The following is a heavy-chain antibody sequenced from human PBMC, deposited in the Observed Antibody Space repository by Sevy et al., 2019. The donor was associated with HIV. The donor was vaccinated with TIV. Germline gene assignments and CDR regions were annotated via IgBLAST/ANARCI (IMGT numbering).Heavy chain of an antibody. V-gene: IGHV3-23*01. CDR3: AKVLNPALESMMEVTVRSLKGFDV. CDR1: GFTFNTHV. D-gene: IGHD3-22*01. CDR2: ISGFGNT. Sequence: GGSLRLSCAASGFTFNTHVMNWVRQAPGKGLEWVSSISGFGNTYYADIVRGRFTISRDNAKNTLYLQMNSLRADDTAVYYCAKVLNPALESMMEVTVRSLKGFDVWGQGTMVTVSS. J-gene: IGHJ3*01.